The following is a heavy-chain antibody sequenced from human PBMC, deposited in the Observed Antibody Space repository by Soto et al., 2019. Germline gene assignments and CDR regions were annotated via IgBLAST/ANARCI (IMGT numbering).Heavy chain of an antibody. CDR2: INPNSGGT. V-gene: IGHV1-2*04. CDR1: GYTFTGYY. Sequence: ASVKVSCKASGYTFTGYYMHWVRQAPGQGLEWMGWINPNSGGTNYAQKFQGWVTMTRDTSISTAYMELSRLRSDDTAVYYCARSMGKAAAISPPDAFDIWGQGTMVTVSS. D-gene: IGHD6-13*01. J-gene: IGHJ3*02. CDR3: ARSMGKAAAISPPDAFDI.